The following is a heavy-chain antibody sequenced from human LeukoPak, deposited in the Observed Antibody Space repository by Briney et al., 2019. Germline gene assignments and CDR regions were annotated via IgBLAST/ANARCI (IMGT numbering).Heavy chain of an antibody. V-gene: IGHV1-18*01. CDR2: ISTYNGNT. CDR1: GYTFTTYA. D-gene: IGHD6-25*01. CDR3: TRGDTSGAYFDY. Sequence: ASVKVSCKASGYTFTTYAISWERQAPGQGLEWMGWISTYNGNTNYAQKLQGRVTLTTDTSTGTAYMEVRGLRSDDTAVYYCTRGDTSGAYFDYWGQGTLVTVSS. J-gene: IGHJ4*02.